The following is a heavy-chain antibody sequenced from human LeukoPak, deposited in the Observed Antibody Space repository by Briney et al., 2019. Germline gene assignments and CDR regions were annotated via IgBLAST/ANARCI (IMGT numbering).Heavy chain of an antibody. J-gene: IGHJ6*04. CDR1: GYSISSGYY. Sequence: PSETLSLTCAVSGYSISSGYYWGWIRQPPGKGLEWIGSIFHSGSTYYSPSLKSRVNMSVDTSKNQISLKLSSVTAADTAVYYCARASGSYGSGSYYYYGMDVWGKGTTVTVSS. CDR2: IFHSGST. V-gene: IGHV4-38-2*01. D-gene: IGHD3-10*01. CDR3: ARASGSYGSGSYYYYGMDV.